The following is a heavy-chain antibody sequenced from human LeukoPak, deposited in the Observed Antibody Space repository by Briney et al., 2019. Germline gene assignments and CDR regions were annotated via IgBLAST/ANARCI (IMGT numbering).Heavy chain of an antibody. CDR2: FYYSGST. V-gene: IGHV4-59*08. CDR1: GDSISSSY. Sequence: PSETLSLTCTVSGDSISSSYWNWIRQPPGKGLEWIGYFYYSGSTNYNPSLKSRVTISVDTSRNQFSLKLSSVTAADTAVYYCARHANAYSSSWFDYWRQGTLVTVSS. J-gene: IGHJ4*02. CDR3: ARHANAYSSSWFDY. D-gene: IGHD6-13*01.